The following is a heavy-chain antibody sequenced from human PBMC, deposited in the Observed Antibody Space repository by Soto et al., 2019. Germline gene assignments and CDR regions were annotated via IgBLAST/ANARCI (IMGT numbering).Heavy chain of an antibody. CDR2: IYHSGST. CDR3: ARVWGGAFDI. J-gene: IGHJ3*02. CDR1: GGSISSGGYS. D-gene: IGHD3-10*01. V-gene: IGHV4-30-2*01. Sequence: TSETLSLTCAVSGGSISSGGYSWSWIRQPPGKGLEWIGYIYHSGSTYYNPSLKSRVTISVDRPKNQFSLKLSSVTAADTAVYYCARVWGGAFDIWGQGTMVTVSS.